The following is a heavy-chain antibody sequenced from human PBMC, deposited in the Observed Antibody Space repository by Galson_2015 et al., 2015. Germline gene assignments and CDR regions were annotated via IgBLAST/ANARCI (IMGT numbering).Heavy chain of an antibody. CDR2: IDTASSYI. J-gene: IGHJ3*02. D-gene: IGHD3-10*01. Sequence: SLRLSCAASGFIFSDYSMNWVRQAPGKGLEWVSSIDTASSYIYYADSLKGRFTISRDNAKNSLYLQMNSLRAEDTAVYFRARDVYGSGTYYNYNDAFDMWGQGTMVTVSS. V-gene: IGHV3-21*01. CDR3: ARDVYGSGTYYNYNDAFDM. CDR1: GFIFSDYS.